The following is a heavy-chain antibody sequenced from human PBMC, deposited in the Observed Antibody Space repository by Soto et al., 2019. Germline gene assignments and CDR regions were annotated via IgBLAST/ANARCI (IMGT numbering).Heavy chain of an antibody. J-gene: IGHJ6*02. CDR1: GLNISSYC. CDR3: ARDLTSTSSSGWCYGLDV. Sequence: GGSKRLSSAASGLNISSYCMHWIRQEHGKGLEWVAVIWYDGSNKYYADSVKGRFTISRDNSKNTLYLQMNSLRAEDTAVYYCARDLTSTSSSGWCYGLDVWGQGTTVTVSS. D-gene: IGHD6-19*01. V-gene: IGHV3-33*01. CDR2: IWYDGSNK.